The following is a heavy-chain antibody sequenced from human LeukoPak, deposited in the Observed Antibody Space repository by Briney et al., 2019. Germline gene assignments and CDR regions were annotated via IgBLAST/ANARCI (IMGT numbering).Heavy chain of an antibody. CDR1: GGTFISYA. J-gene: IGHJ5*02. D-gene: IGHD2-2*02. Sequence: ASVKVSCKASGGTFISYAIRWVRQAPGQGLEWMGRIIPILGIANYAQKFQGRVTITADKSTSTAYMELSSLRSEDTAVYYCAGDIIVVVPAAIRENWFDPWGQGTLVTVSS. V-gene: IGHV1-69*04. CDR2: IIPILGIA. CDR3: AGDIIVVVPAAIRENWFDP.